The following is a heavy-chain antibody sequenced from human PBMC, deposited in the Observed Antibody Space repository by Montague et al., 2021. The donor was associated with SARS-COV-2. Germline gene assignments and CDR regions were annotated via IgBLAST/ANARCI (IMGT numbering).Heavy chain of an antibody. CDR1: GFTFTSYA. CDR3: AKDVTGITTMVTSLEC. J-gene: IGHJ4*02. Sequence: SLRLSCAGSGFTFTSYALTWVRQAPGKGLEWVSAISGSGNSKFYADSVKGRFSISRDNYKNTLYLQMSSLRAEDAAVYYCAKDVTGITTMVTSLECWGRGTLVTVSS. D-gene: IGHD5-18*01. CDR2: ISGSGNSK. V-gene: IGHV3-23*01.